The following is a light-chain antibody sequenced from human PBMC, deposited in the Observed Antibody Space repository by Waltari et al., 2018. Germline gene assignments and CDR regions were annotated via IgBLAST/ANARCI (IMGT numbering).Light chain of an antibody. J-gene: IGLJ3*02. CDR3: AAWDDSLDGWV. Sequence: QSVLTQPPSAAGTPGQRVSISCSGGSSTIRANPVNWYQHLPGSAPKLLIYTNSHRPSGVPDRFSGSKSGTSASLAISGLQLLDEADYYCAAWDDSLDGWVFGGGTRVTVL. CDR2: TNS. V-gene: IGLV1-44*01. CDR1: SSTIRANP.